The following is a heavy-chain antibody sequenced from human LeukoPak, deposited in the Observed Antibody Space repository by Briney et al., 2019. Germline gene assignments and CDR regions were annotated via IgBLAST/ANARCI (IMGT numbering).Heavy chain of an antibody. D-gene: IGHD2/OR15-2a*01. CDR2: FDPEDGET. Sequence: ASVKDSCKVSGYTLTELSMHWVRQAPGKGLEWMGGFDPEDGETIYAQKFQGRVTMTEDTSTDTAYMELSSLRSEDTAVYYCATCKTPDYYYYMDVWGKGTTVTVSS. V-gene: IGHV1-24*01. CDR3: ATCKTPDYYYYMDV. J-gene: IGHJ6*03. CDR1: GYTLTELS.